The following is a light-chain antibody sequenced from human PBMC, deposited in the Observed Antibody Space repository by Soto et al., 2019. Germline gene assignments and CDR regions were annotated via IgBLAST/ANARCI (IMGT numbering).Light chain of an antibody. CDR2: NNN. Sequence: QSVLTHTPSASGTTGQTVTISCSGRMSNIGNNAVSWYQQFPGTAPKLLIYNNNQRPSGVHERFSGSQSGTSASLAISWLQSGEEADYYGATRVNSLIARGVLGRGTQRTVL. CDR1: MSNIGNNA. J-gene: IGLJ3*02. CDR3: ATRVNSLIARGV. V-gene: IGLV1-44*01.